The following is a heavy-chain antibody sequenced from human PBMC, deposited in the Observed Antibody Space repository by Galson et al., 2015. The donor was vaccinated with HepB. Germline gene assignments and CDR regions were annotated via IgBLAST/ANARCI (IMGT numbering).Heavy chain of an antibody. J-gene: IGHJ4*02. D-gene: IGHD3-3*01. CDR2: ISYDGSNK. CDR1: GFTFSSYG. Sequence: SLRLSCAASGFTFSSYGMHWVRQAPGKGLEWVAVISYDGSNKYYADSVKGRFTISRDNSKNTLYLQMNSLRAEDTAVYYCAKDMEDVRFLEWLYPRPTDYWGQGTLVTVSS. V-gene: IGHV3-30*18. CDR3: AKDMEDVRFLEWLYPRPTDY.